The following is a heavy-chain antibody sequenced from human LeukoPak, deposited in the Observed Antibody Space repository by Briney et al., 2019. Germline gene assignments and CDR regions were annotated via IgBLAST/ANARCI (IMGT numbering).Heavy chain of an antibody. J-gene: IGHJ4*02. CDR2: IISSGGVT. D-gene: IGHD5-18*01. V-gene: IGHV3-23*01. Sequence: GGSLRLSCAASGFPFSSYAMSWVRQAPGKGLEWVSSIISSGGVTYYADSVKGRFTISRDNSKNTVYLQMDSLRAEDSAVYYCAKNAGYSYGLYYFDHWGQGTLVTVSS. CDR3: AKNAGYSYGLYYFDH. CDR1: GFPFSSYA.